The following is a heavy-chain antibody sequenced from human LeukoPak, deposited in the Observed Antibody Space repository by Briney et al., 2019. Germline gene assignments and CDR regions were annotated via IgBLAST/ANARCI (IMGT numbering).Heavy chain of an antibody. J-gene: IGHJ4*02. Sequence: SETLSLTCTVSGGSISSYYWSWIRKPAGKGLEWIGRIYTSGSTNYNPSLKSRVTMSVDTSKNQFSLKLSSVTAADTAVYYCARDRHWTNDWVFDYWGQGTLVTVSS. CDR1: GGSISSYY. V-gene: IGHV4-4*07. CDR2: IYTSGST. D-gene: IGHD1/OR15-1a*01. CDR3: ARDRHWTNDWVFDY.